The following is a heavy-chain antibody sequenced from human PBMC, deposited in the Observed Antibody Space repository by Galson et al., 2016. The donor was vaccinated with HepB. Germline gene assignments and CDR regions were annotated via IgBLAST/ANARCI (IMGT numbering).Heavy chain of an antibody. CDR3: ARQPQPKNVDLAMVECPDY. D-gene: IGHD5-18*01. Sequence: SLRLSCAGSGFTFSSYWMHWVRQAPGKGLVWVSRIKSDGSSTTYADSVKGRFTISRDNAKNTLYLQMNSLRAEDTAVYYCARQPQPKNVDLAMVECPDYWGQGTLVTVSS. CDR2: IKSDGSST. J-gene: IGHJ4*02. V-gene: IGHV3-74*03. CDR1: GFTFSSYW.